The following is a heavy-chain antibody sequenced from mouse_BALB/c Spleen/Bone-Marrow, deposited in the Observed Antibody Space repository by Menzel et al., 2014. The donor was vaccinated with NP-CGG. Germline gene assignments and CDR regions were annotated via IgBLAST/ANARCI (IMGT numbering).Heavy chain of an antibody. D-gene: IGHD2-14*01. CDR3: ARYRLGTYFDY. CDR1: GFNIKDTY. Sequence: VQLQQSGAELAKPGASVKLSCTASGFNIKDTYMHWVKQRSEQGLEWIGRIDPANGNTKYDPKFQGKATITADTSSNTAYLQLSSLTSEDTAVYYCARYRLGTYFDYWGQGTTLTVSS. J-gene: IGHJ2*01. V-gene: IGHV14-3*02. CDR2: IDPANGNT.